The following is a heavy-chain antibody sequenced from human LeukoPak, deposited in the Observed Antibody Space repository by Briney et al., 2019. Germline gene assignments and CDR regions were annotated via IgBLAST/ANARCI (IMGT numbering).Heavy chain of an antibody. CDR3: ARDPGYGSGTYIDY. CDR2: ISGSSSYI. CDR1: GFTFSDYY. J-gene: IGHJ4*02. V-gene: IGHV3-11*05. D-gene: IGHD3-10*01. Sequence: PGGSLRLSCAASGFTFSDYYMNWIRQAPGKGLERISYISGSSSYIEYADSVKGRFTISRDNARNSLLLQMSSLRAEDTAVYYCARDPGYGSGTYIDYWGQGTLVTVSS.